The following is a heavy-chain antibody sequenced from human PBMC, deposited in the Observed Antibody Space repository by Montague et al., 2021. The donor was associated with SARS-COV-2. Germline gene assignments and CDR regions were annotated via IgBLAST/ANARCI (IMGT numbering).Heavy chain of an antibody. J-gene: IGHJ5*02. CDR2: TYYRSKWYN. D-gene: IGHD2-8*01. Sequence: CAISRDSVSSNSAAWNWIRQSPSRGLEWLGRTYYRSKWYNDYAVSVKSRITINPDTSKNQFSLQLNPVTPEDTAVYYCARDDPYCTNGVCYTGNWFDPWGQGTLVTVSS. CDR1: RDSVSSNSAA. V-gene: IGHV6-1*01. CDR3: ARDDPYCTNGVCYTGNWFDP.